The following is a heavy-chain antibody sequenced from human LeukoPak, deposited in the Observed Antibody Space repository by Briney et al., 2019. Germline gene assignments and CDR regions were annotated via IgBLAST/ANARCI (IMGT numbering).Heavy chain of an antibody. CDR3: ARKSGLSY. CDR1: GFTFSSYG. Sequence: GRSLRLSCAASGFTFSSYGMHWVRQAPGKGLEWVAVISYDGSNKYYADSVKGRFTISRDNSKNTLYLQMNSLRAEDTAVYYCARKSGLSYWGQGTLVTVSS. D-gene: IGHD3-10*01. V-gene: IGHV3-30*03. J-gene: IGHJ4*02. CDR2: ISYDGSNK.